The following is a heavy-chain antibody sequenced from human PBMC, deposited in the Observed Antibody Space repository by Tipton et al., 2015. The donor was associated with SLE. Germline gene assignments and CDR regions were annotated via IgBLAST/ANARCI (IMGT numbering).Heavy chain of an antibody. D-gene: IGHD2-15*01. V-gene: IGHV3-21*01. CDR3: ARGKDIVVARDAFDI. CDR2: ISSSSSYI. Sequence: SLRLSCAASGFTFGSCSVNWVRQAPGKGLEWVSSISSSSSYIYFADSVKSRVTISVDTSKNQFSLKLSSVTAADTAVYYCARGKDIVVARDAFDIWGQGTMVTVSS. J-gene: IGHJ3*02. CDR1: GFTFGSCS.